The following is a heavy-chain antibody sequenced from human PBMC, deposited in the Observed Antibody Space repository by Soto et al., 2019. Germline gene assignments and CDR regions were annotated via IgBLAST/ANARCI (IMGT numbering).Heavy chain of an antibody. CDR1: GFTFSSYA. CDR3: AKQGHYYDSSGDDY. CDR2: ISGSGGST. J-gene: IGHJ4*02. V-gene: IGHV3-23*01. D-gene: IGHD3-22*01. Sequence: GGSLRLSCAASGFTFSSYAMSWVRQAPGKGLEWVSAISGSGGSTYYADSVKGRFTISRDNSKNTLYLQMNSLRAEDTAVYYCAKQGHYYDSSGDDYWGQGTLVTVSS.